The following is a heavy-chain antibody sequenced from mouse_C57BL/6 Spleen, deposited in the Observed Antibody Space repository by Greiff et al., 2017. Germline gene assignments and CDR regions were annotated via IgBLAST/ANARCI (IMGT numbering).Heavy chain of an antibody. CDR3: ARRGLRRGARDY. CDR1: GYTFTSYW. D-gene: IGHD2-4*01. Sequence: QVQLQQPGAELVRPGSSVKLSCKASGYTFTSYWMDWVKQRPGQGLEWIGNIYPSDSETHYNQKFKDKATLTVDKSSSTAYMQLSSLTSEDSAVYYCARRGLRRGARDYWGQGTSVTVSS. J-gene: IGHJ4*01. V-gene: IGHV1-61*01. CDR2: IYPSDSET.